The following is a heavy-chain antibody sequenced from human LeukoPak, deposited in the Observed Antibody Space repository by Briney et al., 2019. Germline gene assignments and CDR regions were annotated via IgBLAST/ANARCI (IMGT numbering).Heavy chain of an antibody. J-gene: IGHJ4*02. V-gene: IGHV3-9*01. CDR3: AKAQAYYDFWSGSHGPCDY. D-gene: IGHD3-3*01. CDR2: ISWNSGSI. Sequence: GGSLRLSCAASGFTFDDYAMHWVRQAPGKGLEWVSGISWNSGSIGYADSVKGRFTISRDNAKNSLYLQMNSLRAEDTALYYCAKAQAYYDFWSGSHGPCDYWGQGTLVTVSS. CDR1: GFTFDDYA.